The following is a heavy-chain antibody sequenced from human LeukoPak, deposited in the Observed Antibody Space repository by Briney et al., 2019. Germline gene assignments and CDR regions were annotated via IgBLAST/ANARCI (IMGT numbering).Heavy chain of an antibody. CDR2: IYSGGST. Sequence: GGSLRLSCAASEFTVSSNYMSWVRQAPGKGLEWVSVIYSGGSTYYADSVKGRFTISRDNSKNTLYLQMNSLRAEDTAVYYCARENYYYDSSGYYYIYYIDVSGKGTTVTVSS. CDR3: ARENYYYDSSGYYYIYYIDV. V-gene: IGHV3-53*01. D-gene: IGHD3-22*01. J-gene: IGHJ6*03. CDR1: EFTVSSNY.